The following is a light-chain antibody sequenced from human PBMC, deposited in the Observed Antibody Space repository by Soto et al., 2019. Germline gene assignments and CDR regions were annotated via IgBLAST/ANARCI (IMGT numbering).Light chain of an antibody. CDR2: AAS. J-gene: IGKJ4*01. CDR1: QSISSY. V-gene: IGKV1-39*01. Sequence: IQMTQSPSSLSASVGDRVTITCRASQSISSYLTWYQQKPGKAPKLLIYAASSLQSGVPSRFSGSGSGTAFTLTISSLQPEEFATYYCQPRGLSCGGGTKVEIK. CDR3: QPRGLS.